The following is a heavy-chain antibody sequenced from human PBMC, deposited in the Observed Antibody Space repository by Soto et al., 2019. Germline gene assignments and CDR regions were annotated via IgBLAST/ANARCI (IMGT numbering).Heavy chain of an antibody. D-gene: IGHD2-15*01. V-gene: IGHV1-3*01. CDR2: INAGNGNT. CDR1: GYTFTSYA. Sequence: GASVKVSCKASGYTFTSYAMHWVRQAPGQRLEWMGWINAGNGNTKYPQKFQGRVTMTTDTSTSTAYMELRSLRSDDTAVYYCARDLSGNPGYWGQGTLVTVSS. J-gene: IGHJ4*02. CDR3: ARDLSGNPGY.